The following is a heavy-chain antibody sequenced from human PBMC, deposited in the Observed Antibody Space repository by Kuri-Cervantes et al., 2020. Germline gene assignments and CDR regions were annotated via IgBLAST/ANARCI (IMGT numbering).Heavy chain of an antibody. J-gene: IGHJ3*02. D-gene: IGHD6-6*01. CDR1: GYTFTGYY. CDR2: INPNSGGT. CDR3: ARERGEYSSSSVAFDI. Sequence: ASVKVSCKASGYTFTGYYMHWVRQAPGQGLEWMGWINPNSGGTNYAQKFQGRVTMTRDTSISTAYMELSRLRSDDTAVYYCARERGEYSSSSVAFDIWGQGTMVTGSS. V-gene: IGHV1-2*02.